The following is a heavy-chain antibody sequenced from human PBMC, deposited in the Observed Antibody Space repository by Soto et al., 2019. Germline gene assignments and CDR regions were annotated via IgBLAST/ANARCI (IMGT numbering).Heavy chain of an antibody. D-gene: IGHD1-26*01. V-gene: IGHV1-69*13. Sequence: GASVKVSCKASGGTFSSYAISWVRQAPGQGLEWMGGIIPIFGTANYAQKFQGRVTITADESTSTAYMELSSLRSEDTAVYYCASHRWLQQDRYSDYWGQGTLVTVSS. CDR2: IIPIFGTA. CDR1: GGTFSSYA. J-gene: IGHJ4*02. CDR3: ASHRWLQQDRYSDY.